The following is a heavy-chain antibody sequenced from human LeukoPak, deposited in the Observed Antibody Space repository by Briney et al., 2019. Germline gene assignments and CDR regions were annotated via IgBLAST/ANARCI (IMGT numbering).Heavy chain of an antibody. D-gene: IGHD3-10*01. V-gene: IGHV1-18*01. CDR2: ISAYNGNT. Sequence: ASVKVSCKASGYTFTSYGISWVRQAPGQGLEWMGWISAYNGNTNYAQKLQGRVTMTTDTSTDTAYMELSSLRSEDTAVYYCATVEYYGSGRSRYYFDYWGQGTLVTVSS. CDR1: GYTFTSYG. CDR3: ATVEYYGSGRSRYYFDY. J-gene: IGHJ4*02.